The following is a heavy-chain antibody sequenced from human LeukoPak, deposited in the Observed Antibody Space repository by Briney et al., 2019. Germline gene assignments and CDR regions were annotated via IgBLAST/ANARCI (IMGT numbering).Heavy chain of an antibody. CDR1: GFTFSSYS. D-gene: IGHD6-19*01. Sequence: GGSLRLSCAASGFTFSSYSMNWVRQAPGKGLEWVSYISSSSSTIYYADSVKGRFTISRDNAKNSLYLQMNSLRAEDTAVYYCARGRLYSSGWYVDYWGQGTLVTVSS. V-gene: IGHV3-48*04. J-gene: IGHJ4*02. CDR3: ARGRLYSSGWYVDY. CDR2: ISSSSSTI.